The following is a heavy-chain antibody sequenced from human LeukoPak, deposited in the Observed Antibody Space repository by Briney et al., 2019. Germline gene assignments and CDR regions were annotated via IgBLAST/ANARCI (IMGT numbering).Heavy chain of an antibody. CDR1: GGSISSYY. V-gene: IGHV4-34*01. Sequence: SEPLSLTCTVSGGSISSYYWSWIRQPPGKGLEWIGEINHSGSTNYNPSLKSRVTISVDTSKNQFSLKLSSVTAADTAVYYCARGDCKCDFWSGSFRSDYMDVWGKGTTVTVSS. CDR2: INHSGST. D-gene: IGHD3-3*01. CDR3: ARGDCKCDFWSGSFRSDYMDV. J-gene: IGHJ6*03.